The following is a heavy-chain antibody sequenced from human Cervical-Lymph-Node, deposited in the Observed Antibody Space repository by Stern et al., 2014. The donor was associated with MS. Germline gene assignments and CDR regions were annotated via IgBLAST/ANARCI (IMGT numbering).Heavy chain of an antibody. V-gene: IGHV1-18*04. CDR1: GYTFTSYD. CDR2: ISAYNGST. J-gene: IGHJ4*02. CDR3: ARRHCIYGVCYSNLDY. D-gene: IGHD2-8*01. Sequence: QVQLVQSGVEVKKPGASVKVSCKASGYTFTSYDINWVRQAPGQGLEWMGWISAYNGSTNYVQKLQGRVTMTTDTSTRTAYMELRSLTSDDTAVYYCARRHCIYGVCYSNLDYWGQGTLVTVSS.